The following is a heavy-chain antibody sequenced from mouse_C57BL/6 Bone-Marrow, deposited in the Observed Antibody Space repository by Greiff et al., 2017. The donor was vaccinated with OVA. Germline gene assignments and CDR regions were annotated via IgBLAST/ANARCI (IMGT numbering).Heavy chain of an antibody. D-gene: IGHD2-4*01. V-gene: IGHV1-20*01. J-gene: IGHJ4*01. CDR3: ARWGGYDYDVPYAMDY. CDR2: INPYNGDT. Sequence: EVQLQQSGPELVKPGDSVKISCKASGYSFTGYFMNWVMQSHGKSLEWIGRINPYNGDTFYNQKFKGKATLTVDKSSSTAHMELRSLTSEDSAVYYCARWGGYDYDVPYAMDYWGQRTSVTVSS. CDR1: GYSFTGYF.